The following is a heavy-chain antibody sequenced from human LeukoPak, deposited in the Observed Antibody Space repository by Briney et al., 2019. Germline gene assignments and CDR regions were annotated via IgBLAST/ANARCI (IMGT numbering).Heavy chain of an antibody. D-gene: IGHD3-10*01. Sequence: ASVKVSCKASGYTFTSYGISWVRQAPGQGLEWMGWISAYNGNTNYAQKLQGRVTMTTDTSTSTAYMELRSLRSDDTAVYYCARDASNYYGSGSKNWFDPWGQGTLVTVSS. CDR2: ISAYNGNT. CDR1: GYTFTSYG. J-gene: IGHJ5*02. V-gene: IGHV1-18*04. CDR3: ARDASNYYGSGSKNWFDP.